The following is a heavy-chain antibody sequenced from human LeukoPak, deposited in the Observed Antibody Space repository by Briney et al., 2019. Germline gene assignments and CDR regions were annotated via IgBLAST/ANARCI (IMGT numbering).Heavy chain of an antibody. Sequence: ASVTVSFTVSGYTLTELSMHWVRRAPGKGLEWMGGFDPEDGETIYAQKFQGRVTMTEDTSTDTAYMELSSLRSEDTAVYYCATEIAAAGRAPGFDYWGQGTLVTVSS. J-gene: IGHJ4*02. CDR1: GYTLTELS. D-gene: IGHD6-13*01. CDR3: ATEIAAAGRAPGFDY. CDR2: FDPEDGET. V-gene: IGHV1-24*01.